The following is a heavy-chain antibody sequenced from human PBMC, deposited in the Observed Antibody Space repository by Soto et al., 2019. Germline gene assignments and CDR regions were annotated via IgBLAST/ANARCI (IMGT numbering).Heavy chain of an antibody. CDR1: GYSFTSYW. CDR2: IYPGDSDT. V-gene: IGHV5-51*01. J-gene: IGHJ4*02. Sequence: PGESLKISCKGSGYSFTSYWIGWVRQMPGKGLEWMEIIYPGDSDTRYSPSFQDQVTISADKSISTAYLQWSSLKASDTAMYYFACLSSFTIFGVVIEFGYFDYWGQGTLVTVSS. D-gene: IGHD3-3*01. CDR3: ACLSSFTIFGVVIEFGYFDY.